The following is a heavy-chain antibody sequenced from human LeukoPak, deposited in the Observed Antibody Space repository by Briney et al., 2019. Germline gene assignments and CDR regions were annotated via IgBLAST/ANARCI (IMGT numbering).Heavy chain of an antibody. Sequence: ASVKVSCKVSGYTLTELSMHWVRQAPGKGLEWMGGFDTEDGETIYAQKFQGRVTMTEDTSTDTAYMELSSLRSEDTAVYYRSLLQLERLSRDAFDIWVQGTMVTVSS. CDR2: FDTEDGET. V-gene: IGHV1-24*01. J-gene: IGHJ3*02. D-gene: IGHD1-1*01. CDR1: GYTLTELS. CDR3: SLLQLERLSRDAFDI.